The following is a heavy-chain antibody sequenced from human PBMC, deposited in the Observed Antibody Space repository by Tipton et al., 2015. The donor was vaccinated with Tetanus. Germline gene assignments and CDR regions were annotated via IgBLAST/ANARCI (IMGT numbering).Heavy chain of an antibody. V-gene: IGHV1-69*01. Sequence: QMQLVQSGAEVKKPGSSVKVSCKASGGTFSSYAISWVRQAPGQGLEWMGGIIPIFGTANYAQQFQGRVTITADESTSTAYMELSSLRSGDTAVYYCAGGAMVRGVIIPPQIFGYWGQGTLVTVSS. CDR2: IIPIFGTA. CDR3: AGGAMVRGVIIPPQIFGY. CDR1: GGTFSSYA. J-gene: IGHJ4*02. D-gene: IGHD3-10*01.